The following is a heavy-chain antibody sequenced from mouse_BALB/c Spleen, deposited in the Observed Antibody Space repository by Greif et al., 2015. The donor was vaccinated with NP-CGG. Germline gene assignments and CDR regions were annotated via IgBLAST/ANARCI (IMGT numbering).Heavy chain of an antibody. V-gene: IGHV7-3*02. J-gene: IGHJ4*01. Sequence: EVLLVESGGGLVQPGGSLRLSCATSGFTFTDYYMSWVRPPPGKALEWLGFIRNKANGYTTEYSASVKGRFTISRDNSQSILYLQMNTLRAEDSATYYCARENRARATYYAMDYWGQGTSVTVSS. CDR3: ARENRARATYYAMDY. D-gene: IGHD3-1*01. CDR1: GFTFTDYY. CDR2: IRNKANGYTT.